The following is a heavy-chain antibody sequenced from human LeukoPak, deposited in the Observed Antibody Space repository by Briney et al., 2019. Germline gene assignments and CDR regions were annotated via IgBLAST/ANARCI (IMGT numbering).Heavy chain of an antibody. CDR2: IYYSGST. V-gene: IGHV4-61*05. J-gene: IGHJ6*02. CDR1: GYSISSSNY. CDR3: ARGAVAGTLYYGMDV. D-gene: IGHD6-19*01. Sequence: SETLSLTCAVSGYSISSSNYWAWIRQPPGKGLEWIGYIYYSGSTNYNPSLKSRVTISVDTSKNQFSLKLSSVTAADTAVYYCARGAVAGTLYYGMDVWGQGTTVTVSS.